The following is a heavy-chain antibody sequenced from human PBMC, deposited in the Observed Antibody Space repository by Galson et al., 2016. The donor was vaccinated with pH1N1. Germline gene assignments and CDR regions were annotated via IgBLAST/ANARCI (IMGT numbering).Heavy chain of an antibody. Sequence: SLRLSCAASGFTFISYAMSWVRQAPGKGLEWVSVISVSGGNTYYGDSVKGRFTISRDNSKNTLYLQMNSLRAEDTAVYYCTKGGSIAAPDEAFDIWGQGTMVTVSS. V-gene: IGHV3-23*01. D-gene: IGHD6-6*01. CDR3: TKGGSIAAPDEAFDI. CDR1: GFTFISYA. CDR2: ISVSGGNT. J-gene: IGHJ3*02.